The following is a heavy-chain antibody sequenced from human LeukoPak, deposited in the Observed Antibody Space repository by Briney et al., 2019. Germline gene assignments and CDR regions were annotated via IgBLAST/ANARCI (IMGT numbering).Heavy chain of an antibody. J-gene: IGHJ4*02. Sequence: NPGGPLRLSCAASGFTFSSYSMNWVRQAPGKGLEWVSSISSSSSSYIYYAVPGKGRFTISRDNAKNSLYLQMHSLRAEDTAVYYCARGLLFGELFRGTQTNWGQGALVTLSS. CDR1: GFTFSSYS. V-gene: IGHV3-21*01. CDR3: ARGLLFGELFRGTQTN. D-gene: IGHD3-10*01. CDR2: ISSSSSSYI.